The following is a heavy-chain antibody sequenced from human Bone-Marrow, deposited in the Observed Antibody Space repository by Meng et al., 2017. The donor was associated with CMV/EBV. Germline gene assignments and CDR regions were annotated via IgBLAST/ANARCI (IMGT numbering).Heavy chain of an antibody. V-gene: IGHV1-8*03. Sequence: KVSCRASGYTFTSYDISWVRQATGQGLEWMGWMNPNSGNTGYAQKFQGRVTITRNTSISTAYMELSSLRSEDTAVYYCARLGSGYENYWGQGTLVTVSS. CDR3: ARLGSGYENY. D-gene: IGHD5-12*01. CDR2: MNPNSGNT. CDR1: GYTFTSYD. J-gene: IGHJ4*02.